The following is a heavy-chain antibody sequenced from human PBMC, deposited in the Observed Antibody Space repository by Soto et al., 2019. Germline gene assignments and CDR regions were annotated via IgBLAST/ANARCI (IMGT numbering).Heavy chain of an antibody. Sequence: GSLRLPCAASGFTFSGSAMHWVRHASGKVLEWVGRIRSKANSYATAYAASVKGRFTISRDDSKNTAYLQMNSLKTEDTAVYYCTLSPYDILTGYYQAHDYWGQGTQVTVSS. V-gene: IGHV3-73*01. CDR2: IRSKANSYAT. CDR1: GFTFSGSA. CDR3: TLSPYDILTGYYQAHDY. J-gene: IGHJ4*02. D-gene: IGHD3-9*01.